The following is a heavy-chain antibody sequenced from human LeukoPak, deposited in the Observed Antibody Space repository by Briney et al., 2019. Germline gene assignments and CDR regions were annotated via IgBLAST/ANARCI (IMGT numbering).Heavy chain of an antibody. V-gene: IGHV3-48*03. CDR3: AELGITMIGGV. CDR1: GFTFSRYE. CDR2: ISSSGSTI. Sequence: GWSLRLSCAASGFTFSRYEMNWVRQAPGKGLAWVSYISSSGSTIYYADSVKGRFTISRDNAKNSLYLQMNSLRAEDTAVYYCAELGITMIGGVWGKGTTVTISS. J-gene: IGHJ6*04. D-gene: IGHD3-10*02.